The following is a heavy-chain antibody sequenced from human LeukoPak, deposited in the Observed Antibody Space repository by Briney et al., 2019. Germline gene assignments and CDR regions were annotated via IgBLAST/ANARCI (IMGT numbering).Heavy chain of an antibody. Sequence: GGSLRLSCAASGFTFNSYAMAWVRQAPEKGLEWVSSITDSGISTYYADSVKGRFTISRDNSKNTLYLQMNSLRAEDTAVYYCAKGLHGNYDYWGQGTLVTVSS. D-gene: IGHD1-7*01. CDR2: ITDSGIST. CDR1: GFTFNSYA. CDR3: AKGLHGNYDY. V-gene: IGHV3-23*01. J-gene: IGHJ4*02.